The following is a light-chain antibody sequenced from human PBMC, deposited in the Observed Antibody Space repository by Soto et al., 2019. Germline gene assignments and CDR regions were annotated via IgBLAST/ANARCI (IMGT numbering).Light chain of an antibody. V-gene: IGLV1-40*01. J-gene: IGLJ2*01. CDR2: GNS. Sequence: QSVLTQPPSVSGAPGQRVTISCTGSSSNIGAGYDVHWYQQLPGTAPKLLIYGNSNRPSWVPDRFSGSKSGTSASLAITGLQAEDEADYYCQSYDSSLSGSGGVFGGGTKLTVL. CDR3: QSYDSSLSGSGGV. CDR1: SSNIGAGYD.